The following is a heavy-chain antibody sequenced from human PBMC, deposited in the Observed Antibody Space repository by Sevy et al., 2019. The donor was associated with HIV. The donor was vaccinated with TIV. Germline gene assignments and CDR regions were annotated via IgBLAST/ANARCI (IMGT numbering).Heavy chain of an antibody. CDR2: VYHNGST. CDR1: GGSISVYY. D-gene: IGHD5-12*01. J-gene: IGHJ5*02. V-gene: IGHV4-59*01. CDR3: ARAPPVRSGDDSLNWFDP. Sequence: SETLSLTCTVSGGSISVYYWSWIRQPPGKELEYIGYVYHNGSTNYNPSLKSRVTISVDTSNNQFSLKLTSVTAADTAVYYWARAPPVRSGDDSLNWFDPWGQGTLVTVSS.